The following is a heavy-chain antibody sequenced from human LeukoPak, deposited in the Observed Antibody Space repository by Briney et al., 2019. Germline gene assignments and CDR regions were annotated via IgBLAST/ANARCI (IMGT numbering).Heavy chain of an antibody. J-gene: IGHJ4*02. V-gene: IGHV4-59*01. D-gene: IGHD4-17*01. CDR1: GGSISHYY. Sequence: SETLSLTCTVSGGSISHYYWSWIRQPPGKGLEWVGFIYYSGSTSYNPSLKSRVTISVDTSKNQFSLKLSSVTAADTAVYYCTRAGPFADYVYDYWGQGTLVTVSS. CDR2: IYYSGST. CDR3: TRAGPFADYVYDY.